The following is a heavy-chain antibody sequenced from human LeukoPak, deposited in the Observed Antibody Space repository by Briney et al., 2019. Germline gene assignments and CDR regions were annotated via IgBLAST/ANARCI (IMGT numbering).Heavy chain of an antibody. CDR3: ARDLNWLLFDY. V-gene: IGHV3-74*01. CDR2: VKYDWSTT. D-gene: IGHD3/OR15-3a*01. CDR1: GFSFSAYW. Sequence: GGSLRLSCAASGFSFSAYWMHWVRQAPGKGLVWVSRVKYDWSTTAYADSVKGRFTISRDNTRNILYLEMNSLIVEDTAVYYCARDLNWLLFDYWGQGALVTVSS. J-gene: IGHJ4*02.